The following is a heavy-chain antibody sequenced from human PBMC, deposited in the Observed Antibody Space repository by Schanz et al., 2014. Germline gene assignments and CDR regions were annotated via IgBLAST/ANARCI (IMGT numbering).Heavy chain of an antibody. CDR1: GYTFTSYD. V-gene: IGHV1-8*01. Sequence: QVQLIQSGAEVKKPGASVEVSCTASGYTFTSYDINWVRQAPGQGLEWLGWMNPNSGNPGFAQKFRGRVTMTRNTSMSTAYIELHILTSEDTAVYYCARGRTFDYWGQGTLVTVSS. CDR3: ARGRTFDY. J-gene: IGHJ4*02. CDR2: MNPNSGNP.